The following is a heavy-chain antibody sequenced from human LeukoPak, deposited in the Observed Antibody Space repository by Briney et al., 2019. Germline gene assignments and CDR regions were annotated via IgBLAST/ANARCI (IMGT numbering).Heavy chain of an antibody. D-gene: IGHD5-24*01. Sequence: GGSLRLSCAASGFTFSTYGMHWVRQAPGKGLEWVAVISDDGSSKYYADSVKGRLTISRDNSKNTLYLQMNSLRAEDTAVYYCAKSGYNRFDYWGQGTLVTVSS. CDR2: ISDDGSSK. CDR1: GFTFSTYG. J-gene: IGHJ4*02. CDR3: AKSGYNRFDY. V-gene: IGHV3-30*18.